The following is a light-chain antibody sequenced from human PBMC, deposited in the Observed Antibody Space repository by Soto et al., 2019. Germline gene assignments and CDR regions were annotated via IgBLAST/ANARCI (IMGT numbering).Light chain of an antibody. CDR3: QSYDTSLSAYV. Sequence: QSVLTQPPSVSGALGQRVTISCTGSTSNIVAGYDVHWYQQLPGTAPKLLIYGNSNRPSGVPDRFSGSKSATSASLAITGLQAEDEAEYYCQSYDTSLSAYVFGTGTKVTVL. CDR1: TSNIVAGYD. V-gene: IGLV1-40*01. CDR2: GNS. J-gene: IGLJ1*01.